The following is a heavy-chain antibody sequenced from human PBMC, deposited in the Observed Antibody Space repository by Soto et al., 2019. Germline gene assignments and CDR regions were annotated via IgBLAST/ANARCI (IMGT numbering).Heavy chain of an antibody. CDR3: ARPQAGVTTVTNDI. D-gene: IGHD4-17*01. V-gene: IGHV4-39*01. J-gene: IGHJ3*02. CDR2: IYYSGST. CDR1: GGSISSSSYY. Sequence: PSETLSLTCTVSGGSISSSSYYWGWIRQPPGKGLEWIGSIYYSGSTYYNPSLKSRVTISVDTSKNQFSLKLSSVTAADTAVYYCARPQAGVTTVTNDIWGQGIMVTVSS.